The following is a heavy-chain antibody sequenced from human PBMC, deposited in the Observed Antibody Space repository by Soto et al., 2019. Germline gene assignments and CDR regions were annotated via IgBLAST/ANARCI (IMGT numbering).Heavy chain of an antibody. CDR3: ARVGYDSSGYSVQLAYFFDY. D-gene: IGHD3-22*01. Sequence: LSLTCTVSGGSISSGGYYWSWIRQHPGKGLEWIGYIYYSGSTYYNPSLKSRVTISVDTSKNQFSLKLSSVTAADTAVYYCARVGYDSSGYSVQLAYFFDYWGQGTLVTVSS. J-gene: IGHJ4*02. CDR2: IYYSGST. V-gene: IGHV4-31*03. CDR1: GGSISSGGYY.